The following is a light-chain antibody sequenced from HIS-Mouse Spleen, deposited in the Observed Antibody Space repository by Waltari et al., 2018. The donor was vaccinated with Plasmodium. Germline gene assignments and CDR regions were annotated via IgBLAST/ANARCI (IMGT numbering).Light chain of an antibody. J-gene: IGLJ2*01. Sequence: QSALTPPASVSAPPGPSITISSPGTSPDPGSYTLDPWHQQHPGKAPELKIYEGSKRPSGVSNRFSGSKSGNTASLTISGLQAEDEADYYCCSYAGSRMVFGGGTKLTVL. CDR2: EGS. CDR1: SPDPGSYTL. V-gene: IGLV2-23*01. CDR3: CSYAGSRMV.